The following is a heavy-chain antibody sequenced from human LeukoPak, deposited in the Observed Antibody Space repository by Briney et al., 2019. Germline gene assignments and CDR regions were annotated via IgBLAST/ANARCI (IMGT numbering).Heavy chain of an antibody. CDR2: ISAYNGNT. V-gene: IGHV1-18*01. D-gene: IGHD6-19*01. CDR3: ARGPGIAVAGSNWY. CDR1: GYTFTSYG. J-gene: IGHJ4*02. Sequence: EASVKVSCKASGYTFTSYGISWVRQAPGQGLEWMGWISAYNGNTNYAQKLQGRVTMTTDTSTSTAYMELRNLRSDDTAVYYCARGPGIAVAGSNWYWGQGTLVTVSS.